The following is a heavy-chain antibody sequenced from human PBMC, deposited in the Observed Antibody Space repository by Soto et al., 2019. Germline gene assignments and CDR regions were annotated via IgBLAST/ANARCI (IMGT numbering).Heavy chain of an antibody. CDR1: GGTLSDHG. Sequence: QVQLEQSGAEVKKPGSSVKVSCKASGGTLSDHGVAWLRQAPGQGLEWMGGTIPVFNTAKYAQKFQGRVTVTADKFTNIAYMEMSSLRSEDTELYLCERGVYGSGNYYTGPSAFDIWGQGTMVIVSS. CDR3: ERGVYGSGNYYTGPSAFDI. CDR2: TIPVFNTA. V-gene: IGHV1-69*06. J-gene: IGHJ3*02. D-gene: IGHD3-10*01.